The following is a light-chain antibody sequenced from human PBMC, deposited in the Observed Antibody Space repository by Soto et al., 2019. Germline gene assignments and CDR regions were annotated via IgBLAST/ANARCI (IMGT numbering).Light chain of an antibody. V-gene: IGKV1-5*03. Sequence: DIQMTQSPSTLSASVGDRVTITCRASQSITIWLAWYQQKPGKAPNLLIYKASILESGVPSRFSGSGSGREFTLTINSLQPDDFATYYCQQYSSYSWTFGQGTKGEIK. CDR1: QSITIW. J-gene: IGKJ1*01. CDR2: KAS. CDR3: QQYSSYSWT.